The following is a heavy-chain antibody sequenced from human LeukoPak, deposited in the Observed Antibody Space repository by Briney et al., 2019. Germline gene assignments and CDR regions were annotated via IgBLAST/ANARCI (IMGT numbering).Heavy chain of an antibody. J-gene: IGHJ6*02. CDR1: GYTFTSYY. CDR2: INPSGGST. CDR3: ARDDYDPYYYYGMDV. V-gene: IGHV1-46*01. Sequence: ASVKVSCKASGYTFTSYYMHWVRQAPGQGLEWMGIINPSGGSTSYAQKFQGRVTMTRDTSTSTVYMELSSLRSGDTAVYYCARDDYDPYYYYGMDVWGQGTTVTVSS. D-gene: IGHD4-17*01.